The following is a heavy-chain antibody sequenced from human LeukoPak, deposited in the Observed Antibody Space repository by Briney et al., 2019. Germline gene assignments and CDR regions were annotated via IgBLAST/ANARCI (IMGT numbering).Heavy chain of an antibody. V-gene: IGHV4-59*01. J-gene: IGHJ6*03. D-gene: IGHD1-26*01. CDR1: GGSISSYY. Sequence: PSETLSLTCTVSGGSISSYYWSWIRQPPGKGLEWIGYIYYSGSTNYNPSLKSRVTISVDTSKHQFSLKLSSVTAADTAVYYCARARGSSTPYYYYYYYMDVWGKGTTVTVSS. CDR2: IYYSGST. CDR3: ARARGSSTPYYYYYYYMDV.